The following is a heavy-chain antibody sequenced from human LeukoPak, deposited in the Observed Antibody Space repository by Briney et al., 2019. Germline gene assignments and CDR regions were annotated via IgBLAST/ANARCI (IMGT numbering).Heavy chain of an antibody. J-gene: IGHJ4*02. CDR3: ARLDAGIAVDGFDY. Sequence: SETLSLTCTVSGGSISSYYWSWIRQPPGKGLEWIGYIYYSGSTNYNPSLKSRVTISVDTSKNQFSLKLSSVTAADTAVYYCARLDAGIAVDGFDYWGQGTLVTVSS. D-gene: IGHD6-19*01. CDR1: GGSISSYY. V-gene: IGHV4-59*08. CDR2: IYYSGST.